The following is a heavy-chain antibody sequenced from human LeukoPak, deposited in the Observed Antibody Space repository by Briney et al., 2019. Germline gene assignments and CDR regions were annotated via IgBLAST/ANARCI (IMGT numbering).Heavy chain of an antibody. CDR2: IYSGGST. CDR3: ARDWGSSLYYFDY. CDR1: RFTFSSYA. D-gene: IGHD6-13*01. Sequence: GGSLRLSCAASRFTFSSYAMSWVRQAPGKGLEWVSVIYSGGSTYYADSVKGRFTISRDNAKNSLYLQMNSLRAEDTAVYYCARDWGSSLYYFDYWGQGTLVTVSS. V-gene: IGHV3-66*01. J-gene: IGHJ4*02.